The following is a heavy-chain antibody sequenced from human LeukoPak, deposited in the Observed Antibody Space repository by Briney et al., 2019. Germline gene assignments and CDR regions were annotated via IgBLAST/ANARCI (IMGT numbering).Heavy chain of an antibody. V-gene: IGHV3-23*01. J-gene: IGHJ5*02. CDR1: GGSISSSSYY. D-gene: IGHD6-19*01. Sequence: PSETLSLTCTVSGGSISSSSYYWGWIRQPPGKGLEWVSAISGSGGSTYYADSVKGRFTISRDNSKNTLYLQMNSLRAEDTAVYYCAKLSVAASNWFDPWGQGTLVTVSS. CDR3: AKLSVAASNWFDP. CDR2: ISGSGGST.